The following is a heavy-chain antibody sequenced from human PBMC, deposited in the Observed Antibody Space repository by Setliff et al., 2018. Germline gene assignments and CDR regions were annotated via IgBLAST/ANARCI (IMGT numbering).Heavy chain of an antibody. V-gene: IGHV4-61*09. Sequence: SETLSLTCTVSGDSISSRTYYWSWIRQPAGKGLEWIGHIYTSWSTIYNPSLKSRLTISLDTSKNQFSLKLTSLSAADTAVYYCAALPMEIYPIGPPHYWGQGTLVTVSS. CDR1: GDSISSRTYY. CDR2: IYTSWST. D-gene: IGHD3-3*01. CDR3: AALPMEIYPIGPPHY. J-gene: IGHJ4*02.